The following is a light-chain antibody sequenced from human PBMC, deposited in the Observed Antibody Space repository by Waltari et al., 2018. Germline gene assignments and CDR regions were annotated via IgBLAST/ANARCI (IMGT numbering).Light chain of an antibody. CDR3: QQRSNWPRLT. V-gene: IGKV3-11*01. J-gene: IGKJ4*01. Sequence: EIVLTQSPATLSLSPGERATLSCRASQSVSSYLAWYHQQPGQAPRLLIYDASNRATGIPARFSGSGSGTDFTLTISSLEPEDFAVYYCQQRSNWPRLTFGGGTKVEIK. CDR1: QSVSSY. CDR2: DAS.